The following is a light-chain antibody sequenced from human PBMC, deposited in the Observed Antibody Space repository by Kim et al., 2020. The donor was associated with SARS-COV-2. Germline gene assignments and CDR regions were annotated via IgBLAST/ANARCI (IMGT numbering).Light chain of an antibody. J-gene: IGLJ3*02. Sequence: GQSVTISCTGTSSDVGGYNYVSWYQLHPVKAPKLMIYAVTGRPSGVPDRFSGSKSGNTAFLTISGLQAEDEADYYCSSYADSSSLLFGGGTKVTVL. CDR3: SSYADSSSLL. CDR2: AVT. CDR1: SSDVGGYNY. V-gene: IGLV2-11*01.